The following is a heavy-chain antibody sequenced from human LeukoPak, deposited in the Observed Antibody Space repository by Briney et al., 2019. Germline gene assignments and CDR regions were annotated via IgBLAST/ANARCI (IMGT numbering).Heavy chain of an antibody. CDR1: GGTFSXXX. Sequence: GGTFSXXXXXXXXQXPXXGLXXXGGIIPIFGTANYAQKFQGRVTITTDESTSTAYMELSSLRSEDTAVYYCAREGPGDSTSCHYWGQGTLVTVSS. V-gene: IGHV1-69*05. CDR3: AREGPGDSTSCHY. J-gene: IGHJ4*02. D-gene: IGHD2-2*01. CDR2: IIPIFGTA.